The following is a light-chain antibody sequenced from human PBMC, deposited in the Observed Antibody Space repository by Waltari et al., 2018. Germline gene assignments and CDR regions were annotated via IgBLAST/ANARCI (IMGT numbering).Light chain of an antibody. CDR2: DVS. CDR1: SRDIGRYDI. J-gene: IGLJ3*02. CDR3: CSYAGNYVWV. Sequence: QSALTQPAAVSGSPGQSVTISCTRASRDIGRYDIVSWYQQHPGNAPKLVISDVSKRPSGVSDRFSGSKSGDTASLTISGLQFEDEADYYCCSYAGNYVWVFGGGTRLTVL. V-gene: IGLV2-23*02.